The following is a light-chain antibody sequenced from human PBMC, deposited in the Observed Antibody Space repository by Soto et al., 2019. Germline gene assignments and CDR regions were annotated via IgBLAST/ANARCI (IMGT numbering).Light chain of an antibody. Sequence: EIVMTQSPATLSVSPGEWATLSCRASESVSNKLAWYQQKPGQTPRLLIYGASTRATGIPGRFSGSGSGTEFTLTISSLQSEDSAVYYCQQYNNGGTFGQGTKVEIK. V-gene: IGKV3-15*01. CDR1: ESVSNK. CDR3: QQYNNGGT. J-gene: IGKJ1*01. CDR2: GAS.